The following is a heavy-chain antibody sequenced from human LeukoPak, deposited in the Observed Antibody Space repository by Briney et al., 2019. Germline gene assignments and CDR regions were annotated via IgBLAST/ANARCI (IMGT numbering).Heavy chain of an antibody. CDR1: GFSLSTSGMC. D-gene: IGHD4-17*01. J-gene: IGHJ4*02. CDR3: ARAFPTVTTFDY. V-gene: IGHV2-70*11. Sequence: SGPALVEPTQTLTLTCTFSGFSLSTSGMCVSWIRQPPGKALEWLARIDWDDDKYYSTSLKTRLTISKDTSKNQVVLTMTNMDPEDTATYYCARAFPTVTTFDYWGQGTLVTVSS. CDR2: IDWDDDK.